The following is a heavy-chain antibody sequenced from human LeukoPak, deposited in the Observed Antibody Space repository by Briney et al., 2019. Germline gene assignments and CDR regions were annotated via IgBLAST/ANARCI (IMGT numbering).Heavy chain of an antibody. Sequence: RSGESLKISCKGSGYSFTSYWIGWVCQMPGKGLEWMGIIYPGDSDTRYSPSFQGQVTISADKSISTAYLQWSSLKASDTAMYYCARGHLYDYSTTSYYFDYWGQGTLVTVSS. CDR1: GYSFTSYW. CDR2: IYPGDSDT. D-gene: IGHD5-12*01. J-gene: IGHJ4*02. CDR3: ARGHLYDYSTTSYYFDY. V-gene: IGHV5-51*01.